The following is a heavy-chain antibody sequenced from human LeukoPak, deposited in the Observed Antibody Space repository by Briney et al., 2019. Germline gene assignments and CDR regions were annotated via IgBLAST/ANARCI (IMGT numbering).Heavy chain of an antibody. CDR2: IYPGDSDT. J-gene: IGHJ6*02. D-gene: IGHD6-13*01. V-gene: IGHV5-51*01. CDR1: GYSFTSYW. Sequence: GESLKISCKGSGYSFTSYWIGWVRQMPGKGLEWMGIIYPGDSDTRYSPSFQGQVTISADKSISTAYLQWSSLKASDTAMYYCARQHNSSPQGYYYYGMDVWGQGTTVTVSS. CDR3: ARQHNSSPQGYYYYGMDV.